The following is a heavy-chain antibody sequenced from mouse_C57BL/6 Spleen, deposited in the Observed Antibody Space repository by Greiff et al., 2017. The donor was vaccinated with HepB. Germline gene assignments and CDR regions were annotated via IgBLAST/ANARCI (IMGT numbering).Heavy chain of an antibody. CDR2: ISSGGDYI. CDR1: GFTFSSYA. Sequence: EVQLVESGEGLVKPGGSLKLSCAASGFTFSSYAMSWVRQTPEKRLEWVAYISSGGDYIYYADTVKGRFTISRDKARNTLYLQMSSLKSEDTAMYYCTRNIYYYGSSYRGAMDYWGQGTSVTVSS. D-gene: IGHD1-1*01. CDR3: TRNIYYYGSSYRGAMDY. V-gene: IGHV5-9-1*02. J-gene: IGHJ4*01.